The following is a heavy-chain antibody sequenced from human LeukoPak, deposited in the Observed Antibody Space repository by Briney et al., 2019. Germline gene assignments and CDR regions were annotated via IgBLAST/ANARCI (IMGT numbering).Heavy chain of an antibody. V-gene: IGHV4-34*01. J-gene: IGHJ4*02. CDR3: ARGPGIPYYFDY. D-gene: IGHD3-10*01. Sequence: PSETLSLTCAVYGGSFSGYYWSWIRQPPGKGMEWLGEINHSGSTNYNPSLKSRVTISVDTSKNQFSLKLSSVTAADTAVYYCARGPGIPYYFDYWGQGTLVTVSS. CDR1: GGSFSGYY. CDR2: INHSGST.